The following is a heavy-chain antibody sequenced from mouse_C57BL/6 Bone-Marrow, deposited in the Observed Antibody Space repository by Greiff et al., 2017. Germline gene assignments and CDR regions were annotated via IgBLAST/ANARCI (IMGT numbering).Heavy chain of an antibody. Sequence: QVQLQQSGAELVKPGASVKMSCTASGYTFTTYPLEWMKQNHGKSLEWIGNFHPYNDDTKYNEKFKGKATLTVEKSSSTVYLELSRLTSDDSAVYDCTRAHYYYGRGEFAYWGQGTMVTVSA. CDR3: TRAHYYYGRGEFAY. CDR2: FHPYNDDT. CDR1: GYTFTTYP. V-gene: IGHV1-47*01. D-gene: IGHD1-1*01. J-gene: IGHJ3*01.